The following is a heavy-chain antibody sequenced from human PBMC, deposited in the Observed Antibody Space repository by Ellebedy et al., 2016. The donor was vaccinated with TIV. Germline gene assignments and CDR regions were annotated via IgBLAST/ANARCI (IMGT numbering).Heavy chain of an antibody. Sequence: GESLKISCAASRFTFRNYAMSWVRQAPGKGLEWVSTISGSGLSTYYADSVKGRFTISRDSAKKSLYLQMNSLGAEDTAVYYCAYGAGTYFGWGQGTLVTVSS. J-gene: IGHJ4*02. CDR1: RFTFRNYA. D-gene: IGHD4/OR15-4a*01. V-gene: IGHV3-23*01. CDR3: AYGAGTYFG. CDR2: ISGSGLST.